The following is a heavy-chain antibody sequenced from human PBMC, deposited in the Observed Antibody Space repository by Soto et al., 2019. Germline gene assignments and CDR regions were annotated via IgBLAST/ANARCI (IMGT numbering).Heavy chain of an antibody. V-gene: IGHV1-69*13. CDR3: ASPAFSGYDSWWFDP. CDR1: GGTFSSYA. J-gene: IGHJ5*02. Sequence: SVKVSCKACGGTFSSYAISLVRQAPGQGLEWMGGIIPMFGTANYAQKFHGRVTITADESTSTAYMELSSLRSEDTAVYYCASPAFSGYDSWWFDPWGQGTLVTVSS. D-gene: IGHD3-22*01. CDR2: IIPMFGTA.